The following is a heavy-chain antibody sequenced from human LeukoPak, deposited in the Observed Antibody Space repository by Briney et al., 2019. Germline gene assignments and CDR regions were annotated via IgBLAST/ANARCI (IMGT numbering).Heavy chain of an antibody. D-gene: IGHD6-19*01. CDR2: LYTGGST. CDR3: ARVGMAVAESFFDY. V-gene: IGHV4-4*07. CDR1: GDSISGYY. Sequence: SETLSLTCTVSGDSISGYYWSWIRQTAGKGLEWIGRLYTGGSTNYNPSLKSRVPMSVDASRNQFSLKLTAVTAADTAVYYCARVGMAVAESFFDYWGQGTLVTVSS. J-gene: IGHJ4*02.